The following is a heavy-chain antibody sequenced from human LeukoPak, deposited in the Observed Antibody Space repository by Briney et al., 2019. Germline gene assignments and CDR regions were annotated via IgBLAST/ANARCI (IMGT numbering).Heavy chain of an antibody. Sequence: PGGSLRLSCAASGFTFSSYWMSWVRQAPGKGLDWVANIKQDGSEKYYVDSVKGRFTISRDNAKNSLYLQMNSLRAEDTAVYYCARLYSSSRYGFRGYYMDAWGKGTTVTVSS. D-gene: IGHD6-13*01. V-gene: IGHV3-7*01. CDR3: ARLYSSSRYGFRGYYMDA. CDR1: GFTFSSYW. CDR2: IKQDGSEK. J-gene: IGHJ6*03.